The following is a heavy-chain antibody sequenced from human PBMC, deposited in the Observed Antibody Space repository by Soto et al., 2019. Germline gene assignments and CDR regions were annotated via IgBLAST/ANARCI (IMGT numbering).Heavy chain of an antibody. D-gene: IGHD6-13*01. CDR3: ARLPPRIAAAGIYYYYGMDV. J-gene: IGHJ6*02. CDR1: GYSFTSYW. CDR2: IDPSDSYT. V-gene: IGHV5-10-1*01. Sequence: LGESLKISCKGSGYSFTSYWISWVRQMPGKGLEWMGRIDPSDSYTNYSPSFQGHVTISADKSISTAYLQWSSLKASDTAMYYCARLPPRIAAAGIYYYYGMDVWGQGTTVTVSS.